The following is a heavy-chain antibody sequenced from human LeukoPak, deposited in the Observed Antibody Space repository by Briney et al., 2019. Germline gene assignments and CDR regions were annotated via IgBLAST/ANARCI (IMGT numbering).Heavy chain of an antibody. CDR3: ARENGDYVYDY. V-gene: IGHV3-30*03. Sequence: PGGSLRLSCAASGFTFSSYDMHWVRQAPGKGLEWVAVISYDGSNKYYADSVKGRFTISRDNSKNTLSLQMNSLRAEDTAVYYCARENGDYVYDYWGQGTLVTVSS. CDR1: GFTFSSYD. D-gene: IGHD4-17*01. CDR2: ISYDGSNK. J-gene: IGHJ4*02.